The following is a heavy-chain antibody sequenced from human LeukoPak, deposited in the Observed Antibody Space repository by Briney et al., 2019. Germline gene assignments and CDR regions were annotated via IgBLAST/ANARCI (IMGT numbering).Heavy chain of an antibody. D-gene: IGHD1-26*01. CDR3: ASADLGGSYGSGGFDY. J-gene: IGHJ4*02. CDR2: IRSSSSTI. CDR1: GFTFSSYS. V-gene: IGHV3-48*01. Sequence: GGSLRLACAASGFTFSSYSMNRVRQAPGKGLEWVSYIRSSSSTIYYADSVKGRFTISRDNAKNSLYLQMNSLRAEDTAVYYCASADLGGSYGSGGFDYWGQGTLVTVSS.